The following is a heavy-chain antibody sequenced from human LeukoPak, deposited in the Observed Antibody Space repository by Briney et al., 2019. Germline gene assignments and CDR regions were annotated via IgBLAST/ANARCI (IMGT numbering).Heavy chain of an antibody. J-gene: IGHJ6*03. CDR1: GDSVSSNSAA. CDR3: ARDRKYYYGSEYYMDV. Sequence: SQTLSLTCAISGDSVSSNSAAWNWIRQSPSRGLEWLGRTYYRSKWYNDYAVSVKSRITINPDTAKNQFSLQLNSVTPEDTAVYYCARDRKYYYGSEYYMDVWGKGTTVTISS. D-gene: IGHD3-10*01. V-gene: IGHV6-1*01. CDR2: TYYRSKWYN.